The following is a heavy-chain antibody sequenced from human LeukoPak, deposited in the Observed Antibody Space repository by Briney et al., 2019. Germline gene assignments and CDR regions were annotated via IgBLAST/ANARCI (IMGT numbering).Heavy chain of an antibody. CDR1: GYTFTSYG. V-gene: IGHV1-18*01. Sequence: ASVKVSCKASGYTFTSYGISWVRQAPGQGLEWMGWISAYNGNTNYAQKLQGRVTMTTDTSTSTAYTELRSLRSDDTAVYYCARDPIMTGPDAFDIWGQGTMVTVSS. J-gene: IGHJ3*02. D-gene: IGHD3-9*01. CDR2: ISAYNGNT. CDR3: ARDPIMTGPDAFDI.